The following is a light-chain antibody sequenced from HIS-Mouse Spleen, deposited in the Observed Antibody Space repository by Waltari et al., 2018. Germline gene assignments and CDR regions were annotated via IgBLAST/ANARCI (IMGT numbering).Light chain of an antibody. J-gene: IGLJ3*02. CDR2: DVS. Sequence: QSALTQPASVSGSPGQSIPISCTGTSSDVGGYNYVSWYQQHPGKPPKLMIYDVSNRPSGVSNRFSGSKSGNTASLTISGLQAEDEADYYCSSYTSSSTLEVFGGGTKLTVL. CDR1: SSDVGGYNY. CDR3: SSYTSSSTLEV. V-gene: IGLV2-14*03.